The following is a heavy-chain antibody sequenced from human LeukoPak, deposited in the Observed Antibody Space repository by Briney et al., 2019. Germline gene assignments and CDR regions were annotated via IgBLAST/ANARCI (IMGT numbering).Heavy chain of an antibody. Sequence: SETLSLTCAVYGGSFSGYYWSWIRQPPGKGLEWIGYIYYSGSTNYNPSLKSRVTISVDTSKNQFSLKLSSVTAADTAVYYCASNYYGSGSLDYWGQGNLVTVSS. CDR3: ASNYYGSGSLDY. J-gene: IGHJ4*02. D-gene: IGHD3-10*01. CDR1: GGSFSGYY. CDR2: IYYSGST. V-gene: IGHV4-59*08.